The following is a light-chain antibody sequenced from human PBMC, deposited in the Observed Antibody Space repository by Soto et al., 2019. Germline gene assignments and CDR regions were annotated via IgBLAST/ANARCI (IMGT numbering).Light chain of an antibody. CDR1: QSVFNY. CDR2: DAS. CDR3: QQRRNWPLT. J-gene: IGKJ4*01. V-gene: IGKV3-11*01. Sequence: VFTQAPATLSLSRGERATLSCRASQSVFNYLAWYQQKPGQAPRLLIDDASNRATGIPARFSGSGSGTDFTLTISSLEPEDFAVYYCQQRRNWPLTFGGGTKVDIK.